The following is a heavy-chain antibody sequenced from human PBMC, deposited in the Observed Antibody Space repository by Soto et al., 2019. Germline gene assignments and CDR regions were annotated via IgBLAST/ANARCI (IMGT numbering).Heavy chain of an antibody. Sequence: QVQLQESGPGLVKPSETLSLTCTVSGDSVSNDSYYWSWLRQPPGKGLEWIGYIYYSGRTNYNPSLKSRVTMSVDTSKNQFSLELSSVTAADTAVYYCARVFCGSCYFAGRWPDPWGQRALVTGSS. D-gene: IGHD2-15*01. CDR3: ARVFCGSCYFAGRWPDP. CDR1: GDSVSNDSYY. J-gene: IGHJ5*02. V-gene: IGHV4-61*01. CDR2: IYYSGRT.